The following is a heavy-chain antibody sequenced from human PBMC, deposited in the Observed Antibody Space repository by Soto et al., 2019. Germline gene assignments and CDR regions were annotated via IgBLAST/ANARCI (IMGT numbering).Heavy chain of an antibody. CDR3: ATGAPRRPSIYDCLDL. Sequence: EMQLLESGGNVVQPGGSLRLSCAASKFTFNFYVMNWVRQAPGKWLEWVAAITGSGGATYYAESVKGRFTVSRDNSKNTVYLEMNSLGVDDSAVYFCATGAPRRPSIYDCLDLWGQGTTVTVS. CDR1: KFTFNFYV. CDR2: ITGSGGAT. D-gene: IGHD6-6*01. V-gene: IGHV3-23*01. J-gene: IGHJ6*02.